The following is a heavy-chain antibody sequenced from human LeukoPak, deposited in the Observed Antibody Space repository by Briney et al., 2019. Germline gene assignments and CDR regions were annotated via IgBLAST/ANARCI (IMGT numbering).Heavy chain of an antibody. Sequence: GGSLRLSCAASGFTFSGSAMHWVRQASGKGLEWVGRIKSKTDGGTTDYAAPVKGRFTISRDDSKNTLYLQMNSLKTEDTAVYYCTTLMIASFDYWGQGTLVTVSS. V-gene: IGHV3-15*07. CDR2: IKSKTDGGTT. CDR1: GFTFSGSA. CDR3: TTLMIASFDY. D-gene: IGHD3-22*01. J-gene: IGHJ4*02.